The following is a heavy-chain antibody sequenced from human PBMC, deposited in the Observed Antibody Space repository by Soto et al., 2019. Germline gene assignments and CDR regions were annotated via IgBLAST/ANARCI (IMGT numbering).Heavy chain of an antibody. CDR2: IYHSGST. CDR1: GDSISSGDYS. CDR3: ARSYSSSWPNAFYI. V-gene: IGHV4-30-2*01. D-gene: IGHD6-13*01. J-gene: IGHJ3*02. Sequence: QLQLQESGSGLVKPSQTLSLTCTVSGDSISSGDYSWGWIRQPPGKGLEWIGYIYHSGSTYYNPSLKSRVTISVDKSKSQFSLKLSSVTAADTAVYYCARSYSSSWPNAFYIWGQGTMVTVSS.